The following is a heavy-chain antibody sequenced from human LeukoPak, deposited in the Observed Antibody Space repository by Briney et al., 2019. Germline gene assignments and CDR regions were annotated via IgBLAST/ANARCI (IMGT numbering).Heavy chain of an antibody. CDR1: GFTYTSSA. CDR2: IVVGSGNT. J-gene: IGHJ4*02. CDR3: AADLDTAMITDFDY. Sequence: SVKVSCKASGFTYTSSAMQWVRQARVQRLEWIGWIVVGSGNTNYAQKFQERVTITRDMSTSTAYMELSSLRSEDTAVYYCAADLDTAMITDFDYWGQGTLVTVSS. V-gene: IGHV1-58*02. D-gene: IGHD5-18*01.